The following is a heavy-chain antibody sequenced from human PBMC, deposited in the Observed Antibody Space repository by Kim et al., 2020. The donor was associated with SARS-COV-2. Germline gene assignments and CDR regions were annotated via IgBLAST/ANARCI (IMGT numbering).Heavy chain of an antibody. CDR3: ARDRGNPGYMIPFGGVIGAKLRYLDY. J-gene: IGHJ4*02. CDR1: GFTFNSYS. D-gene: IGHD3-16*01. Sequence: GGSLRLSCAASGFTFNSYSMNWVRQAPGKGLEWVSSISSSSSCIYYADSVKGRFTISRDNAKNSLYLQMNSLRAEDTAVYYCARDRGNPGYMIPFGGVIGAKLRYLDYWGQGSLVTVSS. CDR2: ISSSSSCI. V-gene: IGHV3-21*01.